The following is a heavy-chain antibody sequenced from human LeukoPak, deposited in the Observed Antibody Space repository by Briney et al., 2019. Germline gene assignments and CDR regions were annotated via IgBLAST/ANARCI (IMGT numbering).Heavy chain of an antibody. CDR3: ARGDSRYDY. J-gene: IGHJ4*02. V-gene: IGHV3-30*04. Sequence: GGSLRLSCAASGFTFRSYAMHWVRQPPGKGLEWVAVISYDGSNKYYPDSVKGRFTISRDNSKNTLYLQMNSLRAEDTAMYYCARGDSRYDYWGQGTLVTVSS. CDR1: GFTFRSYA. CDR2: ISYDGSNK. D-gene: IGHD3-22*01.